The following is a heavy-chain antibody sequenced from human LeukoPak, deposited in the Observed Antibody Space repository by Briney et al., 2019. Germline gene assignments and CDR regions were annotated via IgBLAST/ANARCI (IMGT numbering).Heavy chain of an antibody. CDR1: GFTFSSYS. J-gene: IGHJ3*02. V-gene: IGHV3-21*01. CDR3: ARAGYCGGDCPRNAFDI. CDR2: ISSSSSYI. D-gene: IGHD2-21*02. Sequence: PGGSLRVSCAASGFTFSSYSMNWVRQAPGKGLEWVSSISSSSSYIYYADSVKGRFTISRDNAKNSLYLQMNSLRAEDTAVYYCARAGYCGGDCPRNAFDIWGQGTMVTVSS.